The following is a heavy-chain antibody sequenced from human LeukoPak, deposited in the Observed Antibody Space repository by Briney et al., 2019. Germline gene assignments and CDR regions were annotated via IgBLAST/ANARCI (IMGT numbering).Heavy chain of an antibody. Sequence: GGSLRLFCAASGFTFSGFSMNWVRQAPGRGLEWISFISSSSSTIYYADSVKGRFTISRDNAKNSLYLQMNSLRAEDTAVYYCARQSQIDYWGQGTLVTASS. CDR2: ISSSSSTI. J-gene: IGHJ4*02. CDR3: ARQSQIDY. V-gene: IGHV3-48*01. CDR1: GFTFSGFS.